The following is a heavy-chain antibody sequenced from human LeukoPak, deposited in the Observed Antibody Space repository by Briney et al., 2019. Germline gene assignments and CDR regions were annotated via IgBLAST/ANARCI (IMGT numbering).Heavy chain of an antibody. D-gene: IGHD3-22*01. V-gene: IGHV3-23*01. CDR2: ISISGDRT. J-gene: IGHJ4*02. Sequence: TGGSLRLSCAASGFTFASYPMHWVRQAPGKGLEWVSAISISGDRTYYADSVKGRFTISRDGSKNTLYLQMNSLRAEDTAIYFCARKDYGYYPFDYWGQGTLVTVSS. CDR1: GFTFASYP. CDR3: ARKDYGYYPFDY.